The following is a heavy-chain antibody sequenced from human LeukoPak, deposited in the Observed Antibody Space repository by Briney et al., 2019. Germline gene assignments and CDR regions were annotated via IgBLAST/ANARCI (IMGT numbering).Heavy chain of an antibody. CDR2: INSDGSDT. CDR1: GFTFSSYW. Sequence: PGGSLRLSCAASGFTFSSYWMYWVRQAAGKGLVWVSRINSDGSDTSYADSVQGRFTISRDNAKNTLYLQMNSLRAEDTAVYYCASCVAVPGLPDYWGQGTLVTVSS. J-gene: IGHJ4*02. CDR3: ASCVAVPGLPDY. D-gene: IGHD6-19*01. V-gene: IGHV3-74*01.